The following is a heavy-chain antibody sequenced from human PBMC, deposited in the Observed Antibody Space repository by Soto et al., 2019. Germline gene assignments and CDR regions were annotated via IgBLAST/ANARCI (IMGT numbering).Heavy chain of an antibody. J-gene: IGHJ5*02. Sequence: GGSLRLSCAASGFTFSSYAMSWVRQAPGKGLEWVSAISGSGGSTYYADSVKGRFTISRDNSKNTLYLQMNSLRAEDTAVYYCAKDIVVVPAAILGPWGQGTLVTVSS. D-gene: IGHD2-2*01. V-gene: IGHV3-23*01. CDR1: GFTFSSYA. CDR2: ISGSGGST. CDR3: AKDIVVVPAAILGP.